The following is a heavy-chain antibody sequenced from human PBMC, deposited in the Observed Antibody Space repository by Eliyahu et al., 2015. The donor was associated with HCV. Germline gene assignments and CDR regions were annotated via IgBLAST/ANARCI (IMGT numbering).Heavy chain of an antibody. J-gene: IGHJ4*02. CDR3: TTAPNPRDFDY. V-gene: IGHV3-73*02. CDR1: GFTFSGSA. Sequence: EVQLVESGGGLVQPGGSLKLSCAASGFTFSGSAMHWVRQASGKGLEWVGRIRSKANSYATAYAASVKGRLTISRDDSKNTAYLQMNSLKTEDTAVYYCTTAPNPRDFDYWGQGTLVTVSS. CDR2: IRSKANSYAT.